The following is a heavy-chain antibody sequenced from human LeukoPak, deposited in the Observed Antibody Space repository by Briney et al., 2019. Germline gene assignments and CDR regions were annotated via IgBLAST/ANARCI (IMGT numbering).Heavy chain of an antibody. CDR2: ISSSSSYI. CDR1: GFTFTDYY. J-gene: IGHJ2*01. Sequence: KPGGSLRLSCAASGFTFTDYYMGWLRQAPGKGLEWVSSISSSSSYIYYADSVKGRFTISRDNAKNSLYLQMNSLRAEDTAVYYCARDTEMATIKDDWYFDLWGRGTLVTVSS. V-gene: IGHV3-11*06. D-gene: IGHD5-24*01. CDR3: ARDTEMATIKDDWYFDL.